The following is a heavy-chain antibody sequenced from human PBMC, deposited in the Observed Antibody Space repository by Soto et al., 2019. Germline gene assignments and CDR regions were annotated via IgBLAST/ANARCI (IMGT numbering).Heavy chain of an antibody. CDR1: GFTFSSYA. CDR2: ISYDGSNK. D-gene: IGHD6-13*01. CDR3: LRKLGSPRYYYGMDV. Sequence: QVQLVESGGGVVQPGRSLRLSCAASGFTFSSYAMHWVRQAPGKGLEWVAVISYDGSNKYYADSVKGRFTISRDNSKNTLYLQMNSLRAEDTAVYYCLRKLGSPRYYYGMDVWGQGTTVTVSS. J-gene: IGHJ6*02. V-gene: IGHV3-30*04.